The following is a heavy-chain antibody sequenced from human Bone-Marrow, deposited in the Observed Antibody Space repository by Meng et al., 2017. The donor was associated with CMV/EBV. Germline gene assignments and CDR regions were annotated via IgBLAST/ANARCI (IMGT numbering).Heavy chain of an antibody. D-gene: IGHD4-23*01. Sequence: GESLKISCAASGFTFSSYSMNWVRQAPGKGLEWVSSISSSSSYIYYADSVKGRFTISRDNAKNSLYLQMNSLRAEDTAVYYCARDTKLPYSYDYGMDVWGQGTTVTVSS. CDR1: GFTFSSYS. CDR2: ISSSSSYI. V-gene: IGHV3-21*01. CDR3: ARDTKLPYSYDYGMDV. J-gene: IGHJ6*02.